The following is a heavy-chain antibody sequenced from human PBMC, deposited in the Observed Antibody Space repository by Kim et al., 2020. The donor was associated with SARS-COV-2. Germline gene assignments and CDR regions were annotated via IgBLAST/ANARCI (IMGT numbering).Heavy chain of an antibody. CDR3: AKDYYDSSGGGFAY. V-gene: IGHV3-30*18. Sequence: GGSLRLSCAASGFTFSSYGMHWVRQAPGKGLEWVAVISYDGSNKYYADSVKGRFTTSRDNSKNTLYLQMNSLRAEHTAVYYCAKDYYDSSGGGFAYWGQG. CDR1: GFTFSSYG. J-gene: IGHJ4*02. CDR2: ISYDGSNK. D-gene: IGHD3-22*01.